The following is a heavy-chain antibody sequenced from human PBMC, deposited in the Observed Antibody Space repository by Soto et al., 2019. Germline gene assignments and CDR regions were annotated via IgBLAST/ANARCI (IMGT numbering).Heavy chain of an antibody. D-gene: IGHD3-16*01. V-gene: IGHV3-74*01. CDR3: TSDTFGLRDT. CDR1: GFTFSHYW. J-gene: IGHJ5*02. Sequence: MQMVESGGGSVQPGGSLRLSCAASGFTFSHYWMHWARQTPGKGLVWVSRINPAGTITNYADSVEGRFTISRDNADSALFLHMNSLSAEDTAIYYCTSDTFGLRDTWGQGTLVTVSS. CDR2: INPAGTIT.